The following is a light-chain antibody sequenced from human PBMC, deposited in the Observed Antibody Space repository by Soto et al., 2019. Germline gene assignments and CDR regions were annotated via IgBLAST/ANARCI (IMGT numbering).Light chain of an antibody. V-gene: IGLV2-14*03. J-gene: IGLJ2*01. CDR3: TSWTTSTTMI. Sequence: QSALTQPASVSGSPGQSITISCTGTSSDIGAYNFVSWYQQHPGKAPKLMLYDVNIRPSGVSNRVSGSKSGNTASLTISGLQAEYEADYNCTSWTTSTTMIFGGGTKVTVL. CDR1: SSDIGAYNF. CDR2: DVN.